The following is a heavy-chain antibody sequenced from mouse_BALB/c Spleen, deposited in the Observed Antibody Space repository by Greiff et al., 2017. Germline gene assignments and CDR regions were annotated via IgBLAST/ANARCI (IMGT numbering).Heavy chain of an antibody. CDR3: ARREDWYFDV. V-gene: IGHV1-12*01. J-gene: IGHJ1*01. CDR1: GYTFTSYN. Sequence: LQQPGAELVKPGASVKMSCKASGYTFTSYNMHWVKQTPGQGLEWIGAIYPGNGDTSYNQKFKGKATLTADKSSSTAYMQLSSLTSEDSAVYYCARREDWYFDVWGAGTTVTVSS. CDR2: IYPGNGDT.